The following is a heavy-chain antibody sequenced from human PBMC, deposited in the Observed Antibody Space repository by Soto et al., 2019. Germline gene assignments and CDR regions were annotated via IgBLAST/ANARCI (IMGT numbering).Heavy chain of an antibody. V-gene: IGHV4-30-4*01. CDR1: GDSITSGESY. CDR2: IYYSGST. D-gene: IGHD3-22*01. J-gene: IGHJ3*02. CDR3: ASSYYDSSGYYWDAFDI. Sequence: SETLSLTCTVSGDSITSGESYWSWIRQPPGKGLEWIGYIYYSGSTYYNPSLKSRISISVDTSKNQFSLKLRSVTAADTAVYYCASSYYDSSGYYWDAFDIWGQGTMVTVSS.